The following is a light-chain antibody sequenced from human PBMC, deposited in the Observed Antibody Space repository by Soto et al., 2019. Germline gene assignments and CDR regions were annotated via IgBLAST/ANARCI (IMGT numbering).Light chain of an antibody. CDR3: QQYYSTPDWT. Sequence: DIVMTQSPDSLAVSLGERATINCKSSQSVLYSSNNKNYLAWYQQKPGQPPKLLIYWASTRESGVPDRFSGSGSGTDFTLTISSLQAEDVAVYYCQQYYSTPDWTFGPGTKVDIK. CDR2: WAS. J-gene: IGKJ3*01. V-gene: IGKV4-1*01. CDR1: QSVLYSSNNKNY.